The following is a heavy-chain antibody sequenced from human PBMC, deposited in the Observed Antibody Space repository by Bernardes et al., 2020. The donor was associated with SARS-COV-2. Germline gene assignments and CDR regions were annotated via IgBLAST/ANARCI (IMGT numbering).Heavy chain of an antibody. CDR3: ARDLGYCTNGVCSP. V-gene: IGHV3-74*01. CDR1: VFTFGSAW. Sequence: GESLRLACAASVFTFGSAWFHWVRQAPGKGLVWVSRINPDGSSTNYADSVKGRFTISRDNAKNMLFLQMSGLRAEDTAMYYCARDLGYCTNGVCSPWGQGTLVTVSS. J-gene: IGHJ5*02. CDR2: INPDGSST. D-gene: IGHD2-8*01.